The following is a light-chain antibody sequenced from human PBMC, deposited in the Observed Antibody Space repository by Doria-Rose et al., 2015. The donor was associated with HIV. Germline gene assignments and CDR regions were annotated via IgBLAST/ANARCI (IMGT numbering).Light chain of an antibody. CDR3: QQYYTTPTYT. J-gene: IGKJ2*01. Sequence: DIQVTQSPSSLSASVGDRVTITCRASQDISNSLAWYQQIPGKAPKLLVYGASRLETGVPSSFSGSGSGTDYTLTISSLQPEDFATYYCQQYYTTPTYTFGQGTKVEIK. CDR1: QDISNS. V-gene: IGKV1-NL1*01. CDR2: GAS.